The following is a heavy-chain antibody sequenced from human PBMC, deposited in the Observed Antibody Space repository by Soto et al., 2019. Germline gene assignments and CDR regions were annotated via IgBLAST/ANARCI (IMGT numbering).Heavy chain of an antibody. CDR2: ISGSGSST. Sequence: EVQLLESGGHLVQPGGSLRLSCAASGFIFSNYAMSWVRQAPGKGLEWVSFISGSGSSTYYADSVKGRFTISRGNSKNTLYLQMNSLRAEDAAVYYCVREASSSGLHLDHWGRGPLVTVSS. CDR1: GFIFSNYA. J-gene: IGHJ4*02. D-gene: IGHD6-6*01. V-gene: IGHV3-23*01. CDR3: VREASSSGLHLDH.